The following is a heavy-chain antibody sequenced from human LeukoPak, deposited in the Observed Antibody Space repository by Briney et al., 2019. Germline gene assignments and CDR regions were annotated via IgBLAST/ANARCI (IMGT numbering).Heavy chain of an antibody. Sequence: PSETLSLTCTVSGGSISSSSYYWGWIRQPPGKGLAWIGSIYYSGSTYYNPSLKSRVTISVDTSKNQFSLKLSSVTAADTAVYYCARVEEGYGSGRRENYYYYYMDVWGKGTTVTLSS. J-gene: IGHJ6*03. V-gene: IGHV4-39*07. CDR1: GGSISSSSYY. CDR3: ARVEEGYGSGRRENYYYYYMDV. D-gene: IGHD3-10*01. CDR2: IYYSGST.